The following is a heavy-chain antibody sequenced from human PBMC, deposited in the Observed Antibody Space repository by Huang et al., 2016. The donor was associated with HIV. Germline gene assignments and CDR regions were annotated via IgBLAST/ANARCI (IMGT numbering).Heavy chain of an antibody. CDR3: ARAPATHSVFFY. D-gene: IGHD3-3*01. J-gene: IGHJ4*02. V-gene: IGHV4-30-4*08. CDR1: GDSIRSGGYY. Sequence: GSGPGLVKPSQTLSLTCTVSGDSIRSGGYYWTWIRQSPAKGLEWLGYIYYSGSSDYNPSLKSRVSISIDAFKNRVSLKLKSVTVADTAVYYCARAPATHSVFFYWGQGTLVTVSA. CDR2: IYYSGSS.